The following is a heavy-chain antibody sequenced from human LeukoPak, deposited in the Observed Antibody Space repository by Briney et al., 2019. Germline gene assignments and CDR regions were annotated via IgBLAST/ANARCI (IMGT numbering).Heavy chain of an antibody. V-gene: IGHV3-23*01. CDR1: GFTFSSYA. Sequence: GGSLRLSCAASGFTFSSYAMSWVRQAPGKGLEWVSAISGSGGNTYYADSVKGRFTISRDNSKNTLYLQMNSLRAEDTAVYYCAKDPFRASDLGVCYWGQGTLVNVSS. CDR3: AKDPFRASDLGVCY. D-gene: IGHD3-16*01. J-gene: IGHJ4*01. CDR2: ISGSGGNT.